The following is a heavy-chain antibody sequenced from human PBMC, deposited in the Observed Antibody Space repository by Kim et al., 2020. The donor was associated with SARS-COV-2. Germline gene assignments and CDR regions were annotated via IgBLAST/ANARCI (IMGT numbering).Heavy chain of an antibody. V-gene: IGHV3-23*01. CDR3: AKVWGVTMVRGAIDY. Sequence: DSVKGRFTISRDNSKNTLYLQMNSLRAEDTAVYYCAKVWGVTMVRGAIDYWGQGTLVTVSS. D-gene: IGHD3-10*01. J-gene: IGHJ4*02.